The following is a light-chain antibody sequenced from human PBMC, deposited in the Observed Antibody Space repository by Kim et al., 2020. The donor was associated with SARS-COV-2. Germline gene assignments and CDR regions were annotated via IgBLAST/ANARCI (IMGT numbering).Light chain of an antibody. CDR2: RDN. J-gene: IGLJ7*01. CDR1: NIGGKN. CDR3: QVWDSSTI. Sequence: SYELTQPLSVSVALGQTARITCGGNNIGGKNVHWYQQKPGQAPVLVLYRDNNRPSGIPERFSGSNSGRPAPLTISGAQAGDEAAYYCQVWDSSTIFGGGT. V-gene: IGLV3-9*01.